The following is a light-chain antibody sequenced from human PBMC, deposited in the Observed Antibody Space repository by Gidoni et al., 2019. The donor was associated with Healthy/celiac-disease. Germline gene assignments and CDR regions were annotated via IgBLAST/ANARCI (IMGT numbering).Light chain of an antibody. CDR1: QSVSSY. CDR3: QQRSNWPLYT. V-gene: IGKV3-11*01. CDR2: DAS. J-gene: IGKJ2*01. Sequence: EIVLTQSPATLSLSPGDRATLSCRASQSVSSYLAWYQQKPGQAPRLLIYDASNRATGIPARFSGSGSGTDFTLTISSLEPEDFAVYYCQQRSNWPLYTFXQXTKLXIK.